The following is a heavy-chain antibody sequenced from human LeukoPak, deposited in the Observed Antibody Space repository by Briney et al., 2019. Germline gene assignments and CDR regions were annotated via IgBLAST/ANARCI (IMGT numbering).Heavy chain of an antibody. CDR3: ARGGVLKSVDY. CDR2: IYDIGST. V-gene: IGHV4-59*01. D-gene: IGHD3-16*01. J-gene: IGHJ4*02. Sequence: PSETLSLTCTVSGGYISSYYWTWIRQPPGKGLEWIGYIYDIGSTNYKPSLKSRVIISVDTSKKQFSLKLSSVTAADTAVYYCARGGVLKSVDYWGQGTLVTVSS. CDR1: GGYISSYY.